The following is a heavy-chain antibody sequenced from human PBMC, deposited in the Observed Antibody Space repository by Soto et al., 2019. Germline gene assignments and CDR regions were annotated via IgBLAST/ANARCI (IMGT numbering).Heavy chain of an antibody. CDR2: IYRGGDT. D-gene: IGHD2-2*01. J-gene: IGHJ6*02. CDR3: AKVDEPAAIRYGMDV. CDR1: GFIVSDTY. V-gene: IGHV3-53*01. Sequence: GGSLRLSCAASGFIVSDTYMNWVRQAPGKGLEWVSVIYRGGDTYYADSVKGRFTTSRDNSTVYLQMNNLRAEDTAMYYCAKVDEPAAIRYGMDVWGQGTTVTVSS.